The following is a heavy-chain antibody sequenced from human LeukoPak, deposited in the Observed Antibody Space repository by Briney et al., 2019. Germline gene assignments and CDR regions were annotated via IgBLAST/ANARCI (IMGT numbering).Heavy chain of an antibody. V-gene: IGHV3-66*01. CDR1: GLTVTSKY. CDR3: AREKMVRGVIRALDY. D-gene: IGHD3-10*01. J-gene: IGHJ4*02. Sequence: QPEGSLRLSCAASGLTVTSKYMAWVRQAPGKGLEWVSFINSGGTTNYADSVKGRFIISRDYSKNTLYLQMSSLRAEDTAVYYCAREKMVRGVIRALDYWGQGTLVTVSS. CDR2: INSGGTT.